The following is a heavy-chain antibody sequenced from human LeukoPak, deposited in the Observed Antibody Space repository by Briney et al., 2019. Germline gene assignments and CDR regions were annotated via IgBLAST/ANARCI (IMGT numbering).Heavy chain of an antibody. CDR3: ARDTTVTTARWFDP. CDR1: GGSISSYY. Sequence: SETLSLTCTVSGGSISSYYWSWIRQSPGKGLEWIGYIYYSGSTNYNPSLKSRVTISVDTSKNQFSLKLSSVTAADTAVYYCARDTTVTTARWFDPWGQGTLVTVSS. J-gene: IGHJ5*02. D-gene: IGHD4-17*01. V-gene: IGHV4-59*08. CDR2: IYYSGST.